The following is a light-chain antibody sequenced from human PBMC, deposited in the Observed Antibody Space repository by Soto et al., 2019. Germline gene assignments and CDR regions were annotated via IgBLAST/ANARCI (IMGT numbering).Light chain of an antibody. CDR2: GAS. Sequence: EIVLTQSPATLSVSPGERAALSCRTSQSFGTNLAWYQQKPGQAPRLVIYGASTRATGIPARFSGSGSGTDYTLTISSLQSEDFGVYYCQQYSNWPITFGQGTRLEIK. V-gene: IGKV3-15*01. CDR3: QQYSNWPIT. CDR1: QSFGTN. J-gene: IGKJ5*01.